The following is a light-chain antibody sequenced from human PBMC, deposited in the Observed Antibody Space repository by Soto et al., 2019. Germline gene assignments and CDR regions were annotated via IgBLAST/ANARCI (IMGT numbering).Light chain of an antibody. CDR3: QQYGSSPPA. Sequence: EIVLTQSPGTLSLSPGERVTLSCRASQSVSSSYLAWYQQKPGQAPRLLIYGAYSRATGIPDRFSGSGSGTDFTLTISRLEPEDLAVYYCQQYGSSPPAFGQGTKLEIK. V-gene: IGKV3-20*01. J-gene: IGKJ2*01. CDR2: GAY. CDR1: QSVSSSY.